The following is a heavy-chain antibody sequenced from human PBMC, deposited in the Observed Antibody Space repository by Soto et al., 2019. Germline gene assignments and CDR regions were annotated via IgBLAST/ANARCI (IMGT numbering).Heavy chain of an antibody. Sequence: SETLSLTCTFSGVSVSSGSYYCTWIRQPPGKGLEWIGYIYYSGSTNYNPSLKSRVTISLDTSNNQFSLRLSSVTAADTAVYYCARTFCSTNSCQAKGMDVWGQGTTVT. V-gene: IGHV4-61*01. J-gene: IGHJ6*01. CDR1: GVSVSSGSYY. D-gene: IGHD2-2*01. CDR2: IYYSGST. CDR3: ARTFCSTNSCQAKGMDV.